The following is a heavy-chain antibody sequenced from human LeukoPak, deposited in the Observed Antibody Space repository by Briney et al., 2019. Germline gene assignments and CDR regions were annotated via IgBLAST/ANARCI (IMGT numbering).Heavy chain of an antibody. J-gene: IGHJ4*02. V-gene: IGHV3-7*01. Sequence: PGGSLRLSCAASGFTFSSYWMSWVRQAPGKGLEWVTNIKQDGSEKYYVDSVKGRFTISRDNAKNSLYLQMNSLRAGDTAVYYCARDQDYVWGSYRPYYFDYWGQGTLVTVSS. CDR1: GFTFSSYW. CDR2: IKQDGSEK. D-gene: IGHD3-16*02. CDR3: ARDQDYVWGSYRPYYFDY.